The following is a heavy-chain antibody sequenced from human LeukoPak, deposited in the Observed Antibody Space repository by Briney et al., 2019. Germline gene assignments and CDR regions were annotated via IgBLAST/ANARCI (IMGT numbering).Heavy chain of an antibody. Sequence: GGSLRLSCAASGFTFSSYAMSWVRQAPGKGLEWVSAIGSGGSTYYADSVKGRFTISRDNSKNTLYLQMNSLRAEDTAVYYCWGYSYGYVPDYWGQGTLVTVSS. J-gene: IGHJ4*02. D-gene: IGHD5-18*01. V-gene: IGHV3-23*01. CDR1: GFTFSSYA. CDR2: IGSGGST. CDR3: WGYSYGYVPDY.